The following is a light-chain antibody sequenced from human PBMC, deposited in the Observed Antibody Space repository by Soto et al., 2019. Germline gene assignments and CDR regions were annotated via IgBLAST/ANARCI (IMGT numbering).Light chain of an antibody. CDR1: ETIRNNY. CDR2: GIS. Sequence: EIVLTQSPCTLSLSPGERVTLSCRATETIRNNYLSWYQQKPGQAPSLLIYGISTRATGIPDRFSGSGSGTDFTLTISRLEPEDFAVYYCQQHGSIPRTFGPGTKVEIK. V-gene: IGKV3-20*01. CDR3: QQHGSIPRT. J-gene: IGKJ1*01.